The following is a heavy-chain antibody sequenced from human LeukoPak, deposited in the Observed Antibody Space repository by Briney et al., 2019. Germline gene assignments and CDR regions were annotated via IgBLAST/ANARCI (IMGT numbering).Heavy chain of an antibody. V-gene: IGHV1-69*13. J-gene: IGHJ6*02. CDR3: ARDRGGELRFLEWSLSYGMDV. CDR1: GGTFSSYA. Sequence: SVKVSCKASGGTFSSYAISWVRQAPGQGLEWMGGIIPIFGTANYAQKFQGRVTITADESTSTAYMELSSLRSEDTAVYYCARDRGGELRFLEWSLSYGMDVWGQGTTVTVSS. CDR2: IIPIFGTA. D-gene: IGHD3-3*01.